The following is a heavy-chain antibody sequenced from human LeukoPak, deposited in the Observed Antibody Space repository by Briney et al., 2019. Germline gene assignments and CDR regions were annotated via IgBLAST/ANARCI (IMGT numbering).Heavy chain of an antibody. CDR2: ISYDGSDK. J-gene: IGHJ4*02. Sequence: GGSLRLSCAASGFTFSSYAMYWVRPAPGKGLEGVAVISYDGSDKFYADSVKGRFTISRDSSKNTLYLQMNSQRPEDTAVYYCARARPSMWIDYWGQGTLVTVSS. D-gene: IGHD5-12*01. CDR1: GFTFSSYA. V-gene: IGHV3-30*04. CDR3: ARARPSMWIDY.